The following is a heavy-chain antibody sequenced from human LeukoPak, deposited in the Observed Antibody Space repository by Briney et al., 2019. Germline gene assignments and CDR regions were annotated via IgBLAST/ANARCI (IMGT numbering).Heavy chain of an antibody. D-gene: IGHD6-13*01. CDR3: ARDIATAGHFAFDY. CDR2: ISTSSSYI. Sequence: GGSLRLSCAASGFTFSSYTMNWVRQGPGKGLEWVSPISTSSSYIHYADSVKGRFTISRDNAKNSLFLQMNSLRAEDTAVYYCARDIATAGHFAFDYWGQGTLVTVPS. CDR1: GFTFSSYT. J-gene: IGHJ4*02. V-gene: IGHV3-21*01.